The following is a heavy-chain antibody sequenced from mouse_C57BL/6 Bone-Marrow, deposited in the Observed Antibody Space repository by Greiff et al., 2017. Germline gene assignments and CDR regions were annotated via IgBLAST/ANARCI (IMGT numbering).Heavy chain of an antibody. CDR1: GYTFTDYY. Sequence: EVQLQQSGPVLVKPGASVKMSCKASGYTFTDYYMNWVKQSHGKSLEWIGVINPYNGGTSYNQKFKGKATLTVDKSSSTAYMELNSLTSEDSAVYYCARESSYYYGSSHWYFDVWGTGTTVTVSS. CDR3: ARESSYYYGSSHWYFDV. CDR2: INPYNGGT. V-gene: IGHV1-19*01. D-gene: IGHD1-1*01. J-gene: IGHJ1*03.